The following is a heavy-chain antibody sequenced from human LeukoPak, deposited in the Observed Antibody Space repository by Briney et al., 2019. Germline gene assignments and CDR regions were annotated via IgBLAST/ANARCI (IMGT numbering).Heavy chain of an antibody. D-gene: IGHD2-2*01. Sequence: PGRSLRLSCAASGFTFDDYAMHWVRQAPGKGLEWVSGISWNSGSMGYADSVKGRFTISRDNAKNSLYLQMNSLRAEDTALYYCAKGVVPTPKGFLDYWGQGTLVTVSS. V-gene: IGHV3-9*01. CDR2: ISWNSGSM. J-gene: IGHJ4*02. CDR3: AKGVVPTPKGFLDY. CDR1: GFTFDDYA.